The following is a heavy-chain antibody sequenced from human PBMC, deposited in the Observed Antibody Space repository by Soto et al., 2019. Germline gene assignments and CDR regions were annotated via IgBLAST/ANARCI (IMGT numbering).Heavy chain of an antibody. D-gene: IGHD1-1*01. CDR1: GFTFSSYG. CDR3: AKDSNWKGYYYYYGMDV. V-gene: IGHV3-30*18. Sequence: GGSLRLSCAASGFTFSSYGMHWVRQAPGKGLEWVAVISYDGSNKYYADSVKGRFTISRDNSKNTLYLQMNSLRAEDTAVYYCAKDSNWKGYYYYYGMDVWGQGTTVTVSS. CDR2: ISYDGSNK. J-gene: IGHJ6*02.